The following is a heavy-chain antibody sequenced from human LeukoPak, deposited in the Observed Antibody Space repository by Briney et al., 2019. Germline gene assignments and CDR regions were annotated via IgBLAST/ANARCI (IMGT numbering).Heavy chain of an antibody. D-gene: IGHD6-13*01. CDR2: INPNSGGT. CDR3: AGDRSLYSSSCLDY. J-gene: IGHJ4*02. CDR1: GYTFTGYY. V-gene: IGHV1-2*02. Sequence: ASVKVSCKASGYTFTGYYMHWVRQAPGQGLEWMGWINPNSGGTNYAQKFQGRVTMTRDTSISTAYMELSRLRSDDTAVYYCAGDRSLYSSSCLDYWGQGTLVTVSS.